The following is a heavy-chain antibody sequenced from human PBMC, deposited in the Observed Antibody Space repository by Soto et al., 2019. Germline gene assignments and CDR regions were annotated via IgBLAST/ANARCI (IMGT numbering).Heavy chain of an antibody. CDR2: INTDGSDT. CDR1: GFTFSSDW. CDR3: ARTCSGGTCSFDY. D-gene: IGHD2-15*01. J-gene: IGHJ4*02. Sequence: GGSLRLSCAASGFTFSSDWMHWVRQAPGKGLVWVSRINTDGSDTSYADSVKGRFTISRDNSENTLYLQMNSLRAEDTAVYYCARTCSGGTCSFDYWGQGTLVTVSS. V-gene: IGHV3-74*01.